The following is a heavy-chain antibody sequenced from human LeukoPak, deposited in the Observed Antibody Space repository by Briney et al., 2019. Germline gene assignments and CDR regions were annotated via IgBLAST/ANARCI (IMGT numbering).Heavy chain of an antibody. CDR3: ARSQLGMVAYFDY. V-gene: IGHV3-66*02. CDR2: IYSGGST. CDR1: GFTVSSNY. D-gene: IGHD2-15*01. Sequence: PGGSLRLSCAASGFTVSSNYMSWVRQAPGKGLEWVSVIYSGGSTYYADSVKGRFTISRDNSKNTLYLQMNSLRAEDTAVYYCARSQLGMVAYFDYWGQGTLVTVSS. J-gene: IGHJ4*02.